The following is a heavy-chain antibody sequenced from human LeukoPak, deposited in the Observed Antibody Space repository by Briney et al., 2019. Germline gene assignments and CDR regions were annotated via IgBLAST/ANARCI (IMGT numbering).Heavy chain of an antibody. CDR2: ISAYNGNT. CDR3: ARVPSYSSGWPPFDY. Sequence: ASVKVSCKASGYTFTSYGISWVRQAPGQGLEWMGWISAYNGNTNYAQKLQGRVTMTTDTSTSTAYMGLRSLRSDDTAVYYCARVPSYSSGWPPFDYWGQGTLVTVSS. D-gene: IGHD6-19*01. CDR1: GYTFTSYG. J-gene: IGHJ4*02. V-gene: IGHV1-18*01.